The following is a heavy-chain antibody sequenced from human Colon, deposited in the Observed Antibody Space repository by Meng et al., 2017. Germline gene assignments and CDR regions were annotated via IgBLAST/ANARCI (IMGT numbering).Heavy chain of an antibody. CDR3: ARDGSLSFVELADFDY. CDR2: ISYDGSNK. V-gene: IGHV3-30*04. CDR1: GFTFSNYA. Sequence: GESLKISCAASGFTFSNYAIHWVRQAPDKGLEWVAVISYDGSNKYYADSVKGRFTISRDNSKNTLYLQMNSLRAEDTAVYFCARDGSLSFVELADFDYWGQGTPVTVSS. D-gene: IGHD3-10*01. J-gene: IGHJ4*02.